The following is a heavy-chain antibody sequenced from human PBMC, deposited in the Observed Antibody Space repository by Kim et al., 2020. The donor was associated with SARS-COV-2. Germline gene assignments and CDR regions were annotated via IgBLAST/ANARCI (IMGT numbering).Heavy chain of an antibody. D-gene: IGHD5-18*01. J-gene: IGHJ6*02. Sequence: GGSLRLSCAASGFTFSSYSMNWVRQAPGKGLEWVSSISSSSSYIYYADSVKGRFTISRDNAKNSLYLQMNSLRAEDTAVYYCARDLLSEHDTAMVQYYYYGMDVWGQGTTVTVSS. CDR1: GFTFSSYS. CDR3: ARDLLSEHDTAMVQYYYYGMDV. CDR2: ISSSSSYI. V-gene: IGHV3-21*01.